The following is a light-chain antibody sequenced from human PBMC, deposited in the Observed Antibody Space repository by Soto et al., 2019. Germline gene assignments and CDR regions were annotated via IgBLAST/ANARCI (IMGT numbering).Light chain of an antibody. CDR2: AAS. CDR1: LPISNY. Sequence: DIQMTQSPSSLSASVGDRVTITCRASLPISNYLAWYQQKPGEIPNLLIYAASTLRAGVPSQFSGSGSGTDFTLTIIRVQHEAVPADYGQKYDSAPMTLGGGSQVESK. CDR3: QKYDSAPMT. V-gene: IGKV1-27*01. J-gene: IGKJ4*01.